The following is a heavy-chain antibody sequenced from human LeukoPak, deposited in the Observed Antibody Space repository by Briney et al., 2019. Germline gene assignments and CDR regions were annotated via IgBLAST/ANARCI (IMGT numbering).Heavy chain of an antibody. D-gene: IGHD3-3*01. CDR2: IKKDGSQK. J-gene: IGHJ4*02. CDR3: TRVFGGYDVSDY. Sequence: GGSLRLSCAAAGFTFSSLWMSWVRQAPGKGLEWVANIKKDGSQKYYVDSVEGRFTISRDNAKNSLYLQMDSLRVDDPPVYYCTRVFGGYDVSDYWGQGPLVTVSS. V-gene: IGHV3-7*03. CDR1: GFTFSSLW.